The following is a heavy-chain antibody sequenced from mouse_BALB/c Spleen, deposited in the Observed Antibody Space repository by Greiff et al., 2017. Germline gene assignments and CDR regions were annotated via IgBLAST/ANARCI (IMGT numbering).Heavy chain of an antibody. J-gene: IGHJ3*01. CDR1: GFTFSSFG. V-gene: IGHV5-17*02. CDR3: AIDGYGWFAY. CDR2: ISSGSSTI. D-gene: IGHD1-2*01. Sequence: DVHLVESGGGLVQPGGSRKLSCAASGFTFSSFGMHWVRQAPEKGLEWVAYISSGSSTIYYADTVKGRFTISRDNPKNTLFLQMTSLRSEDTAMYYCAIDGYGWFAYWGQGTLVTVSA.